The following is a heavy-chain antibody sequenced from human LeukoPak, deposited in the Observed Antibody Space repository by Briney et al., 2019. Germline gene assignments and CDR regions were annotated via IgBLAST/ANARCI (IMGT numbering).Heavy chain of an antibody. CDR3: ARAQYSSSSGGWFDP. V-gene: IGHV4-4*07. Sequence: SETLSLTCTVSGGSIRSYFWSWIRQPAGKGLEWIGSIYYSGSTYYNPSLKSRVTISVDTSKNQFSLKLSSVTAADTAVYYCARAQYSSSSGGWFDPWGQGTLVTVSS. D-gene: IGHD6-6*01. CDR1: GGSIRSYF. J-gene: IGHJ5*02. CDR2: IYYSGST.